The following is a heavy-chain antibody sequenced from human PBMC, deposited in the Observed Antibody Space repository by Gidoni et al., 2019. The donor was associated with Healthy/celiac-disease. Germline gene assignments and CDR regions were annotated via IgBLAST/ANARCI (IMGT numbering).Heavy chain of an antibody. CDR3: ARRSGYDSPGEYVRDYFDY. Sequence: EVQLVESGGGLVQPGRSLRLSCAASGFTFEAYAMLWVRQAPGKGLEWVSGISWNSGSIGYADSVKGRFTISRDNAKNSLYLQMNSLRAEDTALYYCARRSGYDSPGEYVRDYFDYWGQGTLVTVSS. CDR1: GFTFEAYA. CDR2: ISWNSGSI. J-gene: IGHJ4*02. V-gene: IGHV3-9*01. D-gene: IGHD5-12*01.